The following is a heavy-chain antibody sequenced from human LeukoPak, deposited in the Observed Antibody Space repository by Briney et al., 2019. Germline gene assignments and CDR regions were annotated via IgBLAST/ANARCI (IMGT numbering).Heavy chain of an antibody. CDR1: GDSMTTHY. CDR2: ISFSGST. V-gene: IGHV4-59*11. D-gene: IGHD3-3*01. J-gene: IGHJ6*02. Sequence: SETLSLTCTVSGDSMTTHYWNWLRQPPGKGLEWIGYISFSGSTDYNPSLKSRVTISVDTSKNQFSLKLTSLTAADTAVYYCARFCNGPGWLSGYYCAIDVWGQGTTVTVSS. CDR3: ARFCNGPGWLSGYYCAIDV.